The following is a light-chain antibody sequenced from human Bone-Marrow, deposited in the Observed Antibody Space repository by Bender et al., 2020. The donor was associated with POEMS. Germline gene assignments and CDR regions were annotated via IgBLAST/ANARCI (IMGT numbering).Light chain of an antibody. CDR2: DVT. J-gene: IGLJ2*01. Sequence: QSALTQPPSASGSPGQSVTISCTGTSSDIGGYDYVSWYQQHPGKAPKLMIYDVTHRPSGVPDRFFGSKSGTTASLTVSGLQAEDEADYYCSSYAGSKMFVVFGGGTKLTVL. CDR3: SSYAGSKMFVV. V-gene: IGLV2-8*01. CDR1: SSDIGGYDY.